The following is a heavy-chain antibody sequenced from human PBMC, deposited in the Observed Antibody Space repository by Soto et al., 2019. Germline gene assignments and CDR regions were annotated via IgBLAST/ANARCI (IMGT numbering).Heavy chain of an antibody. J-gene: IGHJ4*02. Sequence: GGSLRLSCAASGFIFNEYGMHWVRQAPGKGLEWVAVIWYDGSNKYYADSVKGRFTFSRDNSKNTISLQMNSLRVEDTAIYYFARWGCSGSNCNLNQRSFDLWGQGTLVTVSS. CDR1: GFIFNEYG. D-gene: IGHD2-15*01. CDR3: ARWGCSGSNCNLNQRSFDL. CDR2: IWYDGSNK. V-gene: IGHV3-33*01.